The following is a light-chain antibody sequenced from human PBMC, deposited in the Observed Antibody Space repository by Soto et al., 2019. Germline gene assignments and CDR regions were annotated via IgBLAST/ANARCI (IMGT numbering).Light chain of an antibody. CDR2: WAS. V-gene: IGKV4-1*01. CDR3: QQYYSTPLT. CDR1: QSVLYRSNKKNY. Sequence: DIVMTQSPDSLAVSLGERATINCKSSQSVLYRSNKKNYLAWYHQKPGQPPKLLIYWASTRESGVPDRFSGSGSGTDFTLTIDSQQAEDVAVYYCQQYYSTPLTFGGGTKVEIK. J-gene: IGKJ4*01.